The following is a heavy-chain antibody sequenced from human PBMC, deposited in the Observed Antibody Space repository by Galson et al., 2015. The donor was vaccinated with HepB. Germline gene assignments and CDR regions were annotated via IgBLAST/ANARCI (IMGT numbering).Heavy chain of an antibody. J-gene: IGHJ4*02. CDR3: ARGIGATVDY. CDR1: GGSISYYY. V-gene: IGHV4-59*08. CDR2: IYDTEST. D-gene: IGHD6-25*01. Sequence: SETLSLTCIVSGGSISYYYWSWIRQPPGKGLEWIGYIYDTESTNYSPSLKSRVTISVDTSKNQFSLDLRSVTAADTAVYYCARGIGATVDYWGQGARVTVSS.